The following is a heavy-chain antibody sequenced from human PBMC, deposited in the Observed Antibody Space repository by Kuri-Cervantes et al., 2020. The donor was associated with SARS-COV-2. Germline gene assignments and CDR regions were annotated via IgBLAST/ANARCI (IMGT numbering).Heavy chain of an antibody. D-gene: IGHD4-23*01. CDR2: IYHSGST. CDR3: ARPGGFLDV. CDR1: GFSLSNARMG. J-gene: IGHJ6*04. V-gene: IGHV4-39*07. Sequence: SGPTLVKPTETLTLTCTVSGFSLSNARMGVSWIRQPPGKALEWIGGIYHSGSTYYNPSLKSRVTISVDTSKNQFSLKLSSVTAADTAVYYCARPGGFLDVWGKGTTVTVSS.